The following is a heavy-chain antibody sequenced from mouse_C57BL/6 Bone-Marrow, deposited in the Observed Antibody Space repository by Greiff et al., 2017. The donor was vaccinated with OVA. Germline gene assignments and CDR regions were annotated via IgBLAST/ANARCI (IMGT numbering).Heavy chain of an antibody. V-gene: IGHV5-16*01. CDR2: INYDGSST. CDR1: GFTFSDYY. D-gene: IGHD1-1*01. CDR3: ARDRYYGSSYAMDY. Sequence: EVMLVESEGGLVQPGSSMKLSCTASGFTFSDYYMAWVRQVPEQGLEWVANINYDGSSTYYLDSLKSRFIISRDNAKNLLYLQRSSLESEDTATYYCARDRYYGSSYAMDYWGQGTSVTVSS. J-gene: IGHJ4*01.